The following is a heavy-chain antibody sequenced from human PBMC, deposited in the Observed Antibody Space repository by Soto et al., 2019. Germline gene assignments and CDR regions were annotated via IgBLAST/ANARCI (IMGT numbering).Heavy chain of an antibody. CDR1: GDSISNLDYF. Sequence: TSETLSLTCSVSGDSISNLDYFWAWIRQPPGQALEYIGYIYKSATTYYNPSFESRVAISVDTSKSQFSLNVTSVTAADTAVYFCARGRYCLTGRCFPNWFDSWGQGALVTVSS. V-gene: IGHV4-30-4*01. J-gene: IGHJ5*01. D-gene: IGHD7-27*01. CDR3: ARGRYCLTGRCFPNWFDS. CDR2: IYKSATT.